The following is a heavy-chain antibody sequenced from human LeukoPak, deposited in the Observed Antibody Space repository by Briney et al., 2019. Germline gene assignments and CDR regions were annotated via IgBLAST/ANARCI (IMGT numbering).Heavy chain of an antibody. CDR1: GFTFSSYA. V-gene: IGHV3-23*01. CDR3: AKDGEWELLYYFDY. J-gene: IGHJ4*02. CDR2: ISGSGGST. D-gene: IGHD1-26*01. Sequence: GGSLRLSYAASGFTFSSYAMSWVRQAPGKGLEWVSAISGSGGSTYYADSVKGRFTISRDNSKNTLYLQMNSLRAEDTAVYYCAKDGEWELLYYFDYWGQGALVTVSS.